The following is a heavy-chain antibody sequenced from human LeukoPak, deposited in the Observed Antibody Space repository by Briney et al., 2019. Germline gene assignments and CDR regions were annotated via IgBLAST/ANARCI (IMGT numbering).Heavy chain of an antibody. Sequence: ASVKVPCKASGYTFTSYYMHWVRQAPGQGLEWMGIINPSGGSTSYAQKFQGRVTMTRDMSTSTVYMELSSLRSEDTAVYYCARVATTGSIDYWGQGTLVTVSS. V-gene: IGHV1-46*01. CDR3: ARVATTGSIDY. CDR2: INPSGGST. J-gene: IGHJ4*02. CDR1: GYTFTSYY. D-gene: IGHD1-26*01.